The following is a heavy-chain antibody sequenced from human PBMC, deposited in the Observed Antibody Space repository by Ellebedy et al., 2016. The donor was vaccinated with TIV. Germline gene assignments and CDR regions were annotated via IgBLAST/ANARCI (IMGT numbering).Heavy chain of an antibody. D-gene: IGHD6-19*01. Sequence: MPSETLSLTCTVSGGSISSSDYYWAWIRQPPGKGLAWIGSVFYTGSTYNNPSLKSRVTMSADTSKNQFSLKLSALTAADTAVYYCARRAGTGRFDPWGQGTLVTVSS. J-gene: IGHJ5*02. CDR1: GGSISSSDYY. CDR2: VFYTGST. V-gene: IGHV4-39*01. CDR3: ARRAGTGRFDP.